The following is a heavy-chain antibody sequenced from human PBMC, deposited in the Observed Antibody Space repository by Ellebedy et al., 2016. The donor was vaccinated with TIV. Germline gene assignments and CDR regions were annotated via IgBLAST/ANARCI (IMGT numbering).Heavy chain of an antibody. J-gene: IGHJ3*02. CDR3: ARVVWQQPVSYAFDI. Sequence: MPSETLSLTCAVSGGSISSSNWWSWVRQPPGKGLEWIREIYHSGSTNYNPSLKSRVTISVDTSKNQFSLRLRSVTAADTAVYYCARVVWQQPVSYAFDIWGQGTMVTVSS. V-gene: IGHV4-4*02. CDR1: GGSISSSNW. D-gene: IGHD6-13*01. CDR2: IYHSGST.